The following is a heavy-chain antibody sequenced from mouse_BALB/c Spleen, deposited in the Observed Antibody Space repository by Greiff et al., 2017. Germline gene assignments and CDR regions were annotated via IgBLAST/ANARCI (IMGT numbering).Heavy chain of an antibody. Sequence: EVQVVESGGGLVKPGGSLKLSCAASGFAFSSYDMSWVRQTPEKRLEWVAYISSGGGSTYYPDTVKGRFTISRDNAKNTLYLQMSSLKSEDTAMYYCARHDWDGRDYGGQGTSVTVSS. D-gene: IGHD4-1*01. J-gene: IGHJ4*01. CDR2: ISSGGGST. V-gene: IGHV5-12-1*01. CDR3: ARHDWDGRDY. CDR1: GFAFSSYD.